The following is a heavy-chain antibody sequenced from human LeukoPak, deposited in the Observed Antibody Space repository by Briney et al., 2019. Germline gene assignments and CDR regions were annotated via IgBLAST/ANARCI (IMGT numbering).Heavy chain of an antibody. CDR3: ARDYYDSSGYAGSLFDY. D-gene: IGHD3-22*01. V-gene: IGHV3-7*01. CDR1: GLTFSSYW. Sequence: SGGSLRLSCAASGLTFSSYWMSWVRQAPGKGLEWVANIKQDGSEKYYVDSVKGRFTISRDNAKNSLYLQMNSLRAEDTAVYYCARDYYDSSGYAGSLFDYWGQGTLVTVSS. J-gene: IGHJ4*02. CDR2: IKQDGSEK.